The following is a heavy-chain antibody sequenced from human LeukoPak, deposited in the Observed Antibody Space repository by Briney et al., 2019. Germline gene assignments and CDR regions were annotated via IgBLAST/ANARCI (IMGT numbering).Heavy chain of an antibody. Sequence: GGSLRLSCAASGFTFSSYGMHWVRQAPGKGLEWVAVISYDGSNKYYADSVKGRFTISRDNAKNSLYLQMNSLRPEDMALYYCAKDNSGGGLGDSYFDYWGQGTLVIVSS. CDR2: ISYDGSNK. D-gene: IGHD3-10*01. V-gene: IGHV3-30*18. J-gene: IGHJ4*02. CDR1: GFTFSSYG. CDR3: AKDNSGGGLGDSYFDY.